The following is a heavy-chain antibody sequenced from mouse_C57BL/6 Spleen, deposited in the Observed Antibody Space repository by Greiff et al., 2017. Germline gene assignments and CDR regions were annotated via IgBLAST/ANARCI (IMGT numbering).Heavy chain of an antibody. CDR3: AGLHGPGMDY. CDR2: INPNNGGT. D-gene: IGHD1-1*02. V-gene: IGHV1-22*01. J-gene: IGHJ4*01. Sequence: VQLQQSGPELVKPGASVKMSCKASGYTFTDYNMHWVKQSHGKSLEWIGYINPNNGGTSYNQKFKGKATLTVNKSSSTAYMELRSLTSEDTAVYYCAGLHGPGMDYWGQGTSVTVSS. CDR1: GYTFTDYN.